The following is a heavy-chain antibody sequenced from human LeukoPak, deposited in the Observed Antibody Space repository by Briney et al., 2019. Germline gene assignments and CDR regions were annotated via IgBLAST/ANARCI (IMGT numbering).Heavy chain of an antibody. J-gene: IGHJ4*02. CDR1: GYTLTEIS. D-gene: IGHD4-17*01. CDR2: FNLEDVET. V-gene: IGHV1-24*01. CDR3: ATEIVGYGDVHYFDS. Sequence: ASVKFSCKVSGYTLTEISMHWVRQAPGQGLEWMGGFNLEDVETIYARRFQGRLTVTEDTSTDTAYMELSSLRAEDTAMYYCATEIVGYGDVHYFDSWGQGTLVTVSS.